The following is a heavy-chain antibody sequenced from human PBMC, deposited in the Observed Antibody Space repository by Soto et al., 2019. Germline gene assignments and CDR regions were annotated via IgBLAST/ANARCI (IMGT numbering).Heavy chain of an antibody. V-gene: IGHV3-30-3*01. CDR3: ARSGLNSFDI. J-gene: IGHJ3*02. CDR1: GFTFTNYA. CDR2: ISYDGNNK. Sequence: QVQLVESGGGVVQPGRSLRLSCAASGFTFTNYAMHWVRQAPGKGLVWVAIISYDGNNKYYADSVKGRFTISRDSSKSTLYLQMNSPRADDTAVYYCARSGLNSFDIWGQGTVVTVSS. D-gene: IGHD3-10*01.